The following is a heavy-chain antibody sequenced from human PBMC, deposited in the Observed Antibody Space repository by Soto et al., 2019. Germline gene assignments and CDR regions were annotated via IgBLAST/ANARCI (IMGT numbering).Heavy chain of an antibody. CDR3: AMEYCSSTSCYRDY. V-gene: IGHV1-69*02. CDR2: IIPILGIA. J-gene: IGHJ4*02. CDR1: GGTFRSYT. D-gene: IGHD2-2*02. Sequence: QVQLVQSGAEVKKPGSSVKVSCKASGGTFRSYTISWVRQAPGQGLEWMGRIIPILGIANYAQKFQGRVTITEDKSTSTAYMELRSLRSEDTAVYYCAMEYCSSTSCYRDYWGQGTLVTVSS.